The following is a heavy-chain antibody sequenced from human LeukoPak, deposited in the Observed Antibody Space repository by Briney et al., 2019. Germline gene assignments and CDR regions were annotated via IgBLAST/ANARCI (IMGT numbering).Heavy chain of an antibody. V-gene: IGHV1-69*13. Sequence: ASVKVSCKASGYTFTSYAMHWVRQAPGQGLEWMGGIIPIFGTANYAQKFQGRVTITADESTSTAYMELSSLRSEDTAVYYCASGSRIAAADLALDYWGQGTLVTVSS. CDR1: GYTFTSYA. J-gene: IGHJ4*02. CDR2: IIPIFGTA. CDR3: ASGSRIAAADLALDY. D-gene: IGHD6-13*01.